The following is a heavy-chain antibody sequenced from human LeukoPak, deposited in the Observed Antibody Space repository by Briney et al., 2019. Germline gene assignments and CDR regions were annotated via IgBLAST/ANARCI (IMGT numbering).Heavy chain of an antibody. CDR3: ARGNGGIGVVTK. J-gene: IGHJ4*02. CDR2: IYYSGST. V-gene: IGHV4-30-4*08. CDR1: GGSISSGDYY. D-gene: IGHD3-3*01. Sequence: TLSLTCTVSGGSISSGDYYWSWIRQPPGKGLEWIGYIYYSGSTYYNPSLKSRVTISVDTSKNQFSLKLSSVTAADTAVYYCARGNGGIGVVTKWGQGTLVTVSS.